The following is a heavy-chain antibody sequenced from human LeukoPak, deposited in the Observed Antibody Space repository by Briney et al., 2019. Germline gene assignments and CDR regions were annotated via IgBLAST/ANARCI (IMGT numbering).Heavy chain of an antibody. Sequence: ASETLSLTCAVSGGSISSGDYYWSWIRQPPGKGLEWIGYIYYSGSTYYNPSLKSRVTISVDTSKNQFSLKLSSVTAADTAVYYCAREALAGPDAFDIWGQGTMVTVSS. CDR3: AREALAGPDAFDI. V-gene: IGHV4-30-4*01. CDR1: GGSISSGDYY. CDR2: IYYSGST. J-gene: IGHJ3*02. D-gene: IGHD6-19*01.